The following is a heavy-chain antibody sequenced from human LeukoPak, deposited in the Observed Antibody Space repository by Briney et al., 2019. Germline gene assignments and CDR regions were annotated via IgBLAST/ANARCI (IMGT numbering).Heavy chain of an antibody. CDR3: ARDRGYYYDSSGYTDY. J-gene: IGHJ4*02. CDR2: ISSSGSTI. Sequence: GGSLRLSCAASGFTFSDYYMSWIRQAPGKGLEWVSYISSSGSTIYYADSVKGRFTISRDNAKNSLYLQMNSLRAEDTAVYYCARDRGYYYDSSGYTDYWGQGTLVTVSS. CDR1: GFTFSDYY. V-gene: IGHV3-11*04. D-gene: IGHD3-22*01.